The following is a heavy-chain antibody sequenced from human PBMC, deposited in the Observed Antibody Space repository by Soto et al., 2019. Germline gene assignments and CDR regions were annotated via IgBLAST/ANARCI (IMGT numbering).Heavy chain of an antibody. Sequence: PAGSLRLCCAASGLTVEDYAMYWARQFLGKGLEWVSSISWNSGNIGYADSVKGRFTISRDNSKNTLYLQMNSLRVEDTAVYYCAKKVPGSNPLDSWGQGVLVTVSS. CDR3: AKKVPGSNPLDS. D-gene: IGHD1-1*01. V-gene: IGHV3-9*01. J-gene: IGHJ4*02. CDR2: ISWNSGNI. CDR1: GLTVEDYA.